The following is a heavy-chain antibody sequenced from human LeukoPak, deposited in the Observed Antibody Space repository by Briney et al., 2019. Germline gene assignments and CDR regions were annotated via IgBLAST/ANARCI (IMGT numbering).Heavy chain of an antibody. CDR1: GYTFTGYY. J-gene: IGHJ4*02. D-gene: IGHD3-22*01. CDR3: ARGQSGSSGYLVGALL. Sequence: GASVKVSCKASGYTFTGYYMHWVRQAPGQGLEWMGWINPNSGGTNYAQKFQGRVTMTRDTSISTAYMELSRLRSDDTAVYYCARGQSGSSGYLVGALLWGQGTLVTVSS. CDR2: INPNSGGT. V-gene: IGHV1-2*02.